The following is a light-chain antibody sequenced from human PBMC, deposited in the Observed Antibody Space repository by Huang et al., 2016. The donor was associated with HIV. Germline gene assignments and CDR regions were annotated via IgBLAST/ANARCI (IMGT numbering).Light chain of an antibody. Sequence: ETVLTHSPATLSLSPGERATLSCRASQSVNSYLAWYQQKPGQTPRLLIYDASNSATGIPARFSGSESGTDFTLTISSLEPEDFAVYYCQQRKYWPPITFGQGTRLEIK. V-gene: IGKV3-11*01. CDR1: QSVNSY. CDR2: DAS. CDR3: QQRKYWPPIT. J-gene: IGKJ5*01.